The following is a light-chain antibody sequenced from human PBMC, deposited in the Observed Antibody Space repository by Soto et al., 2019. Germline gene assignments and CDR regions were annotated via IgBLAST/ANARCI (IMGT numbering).Light chain of an antibody. CDR3: TSYSSSDIFYV. V-gene: IGLV2-14*01. CDR1: SSGIGRYYY. CDR2: QVT. J-gene: IGLJ1*01. Sequence: QSALTQPASVSGSPGPSITISCTGTSSGIGRYYYVSWYQHHPGKAPKLLIYQVTNRPSRVSNRFSGSKSGNTASLTISGLQADDEADYYCTSYSSSDIFYVFGTGTKVTVL.